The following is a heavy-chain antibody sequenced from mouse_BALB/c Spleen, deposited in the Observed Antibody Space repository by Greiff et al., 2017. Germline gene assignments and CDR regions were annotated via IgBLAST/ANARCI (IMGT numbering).Heavy chain of an antibody. CDR2: ISNLAYSI. CDR1: GFTFSDYG. V-gene: IGHV5-15*02. CDR3: ARGGRDSWFAY. Sequence: EVKLVESGGGLVQPGGSRKLSCAASGFTFSDYGMAWVRQAPGKGPEWVAFISNLAYSIYYADTVTGRFTISRENAKNTLYLEMSSLRSEDTAMYYCARGGRDSWFAYWGQGTLVTVSA. J-gene: IGHJ3*01.